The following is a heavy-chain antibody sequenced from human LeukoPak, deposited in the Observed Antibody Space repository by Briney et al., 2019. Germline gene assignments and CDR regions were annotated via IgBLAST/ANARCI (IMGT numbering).Heavy chain of an antibody. J-gene: IGHJ2*01. D-gene: IGHD6-19*01. V-gene: IGHV3-23*01. CDR1: GFTFSSYA. CDR2: ICGDGGST. CDR3: ARSQWLVSGYYWYCDP. Sequence: GGSLRLSCAASGFTFSSYAMTWVRQAPGKGLEWVAAICGDGGSTYYADSVKGRFTISRDNSKNTLFLLMNSLSADDTAVYYYARSQWLVSGYYWYCDPWGRGTLVTVSS.